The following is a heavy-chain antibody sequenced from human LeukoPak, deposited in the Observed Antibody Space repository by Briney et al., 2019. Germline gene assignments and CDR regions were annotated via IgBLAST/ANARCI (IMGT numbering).Heavy chain of an antibody. V-gene: IGHV3-23*01. CDR2: ISGSGGST. D-gene: IGHD4-17*01. J-gene: IGHJ4*02. Sequence: PGGSLRLSCAASGFTFSSYAMGWVRQAPGKGLEWVSAISGSGGSTYYADSVKGRFTISRDNSKNTLYLQMNSLRAEDTAVYYCAKDYGDYEPPLVHYWGQGTLVTVSS. CDR3: AKDYGDYEPPLVHY. CDR1: GFTFSSYA.